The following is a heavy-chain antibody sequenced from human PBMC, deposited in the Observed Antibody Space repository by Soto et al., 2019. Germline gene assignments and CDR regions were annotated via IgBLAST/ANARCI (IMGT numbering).Heavy chain of an antibody. J-gene: IGHJ4*02. V-gene: IGHV4-39*07. CDR2: IYYSGST. CDR3: ARDLWSEDPNDY. D-gene: IGHD3-10*02. Sequence: SETLSLTCTVSGGSISSSSYYWGWIRQPPGKGLEWIGSIYYSGSTYYNPSLKSRVNISVDTSKNQFSLKLTSVTAADTAVYYCARDLWSEDPNDYWGQGTLVTVSS. CDR1: GGSISSSSYY.